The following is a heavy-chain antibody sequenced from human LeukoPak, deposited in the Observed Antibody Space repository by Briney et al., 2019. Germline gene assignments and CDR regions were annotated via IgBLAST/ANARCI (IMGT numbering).Heavy chain of an antibody. J-gene: IGHJ4*02. D-gene: IGHD3-16*01. CDR2: ISSSSSYI. Sequence: GGSLRLSCAASGFTFTGYSMNWVRQAPGKGLEWVSSISSSSSYIYYADSVKGRFTISRDNAKNSLYLQMNSLRAEDTAVFYCARGGGEVDYWGQGTLVTVSS. CDR3: ARGGGEVDY. V-gene: IGHV3-21*01. CDR1: GFTFTGYS.